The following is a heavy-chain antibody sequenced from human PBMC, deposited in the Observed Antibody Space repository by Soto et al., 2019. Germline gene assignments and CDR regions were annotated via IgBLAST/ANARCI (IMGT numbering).Heavy chain of an antibody. Sequence: ASVKVSCKASGYTFTSYGISWVRQAPGQGLEWMGWISAYNGNTNYAQKLQGRVTMTTDTSTSTAYMELRSLRSDDTAVYYCAGDRCVAVGGLFCDWGKRSLVTVAS. CDR3: AGDRCVAVGGLFCD. CDR1: GYTFTSYG. V-gene: IGHV1-18*01. CDR2: ISAYNGNT. J-gene: IGHJ4*02. D-gene: IGHD6-19*01.